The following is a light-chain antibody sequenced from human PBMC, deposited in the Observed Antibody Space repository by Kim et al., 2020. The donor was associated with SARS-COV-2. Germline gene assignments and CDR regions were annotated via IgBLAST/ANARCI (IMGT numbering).Light chain of an antibody. CDR3: HQSGTLPLT. Sequence: VTPKEKVTITCRASRSIGRSLPWYQQNPDQSPKLLIKFASQSVSGVPSRFSGSGFGTDFTLTINSLEAEDAATYYCHQSGTLPLTFGGGTKVDIK. J-gene: IGKJ4*01. CDR1: RSIGRS. V-gene: IGKV6-21*01. CDR2: FAS.